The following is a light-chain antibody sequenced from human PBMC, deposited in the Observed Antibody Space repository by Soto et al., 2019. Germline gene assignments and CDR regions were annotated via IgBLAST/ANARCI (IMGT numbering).Light chain of an antibody. J-gene: IGKJ5*01. Sequence: IVMTHSPSTLSVSPLYRATLSFMSNQSVSSNYLAWCQQRPGQSPRLLIYGASTRAAGIPDRFSSSGSGTDFTLTITRLEPEDSAVYFCQQYTGPPTTFGQGTRLEIK. CDR1: QSVSSNY. CDR2: GAS. CDR3: QQYTGPPTT. V-gene: IGKV3-20*01.